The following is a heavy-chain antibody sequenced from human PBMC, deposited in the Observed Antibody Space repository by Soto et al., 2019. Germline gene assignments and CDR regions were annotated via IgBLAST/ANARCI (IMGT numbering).Heavy chain of an antibody. Sequence: GGSLRLSCAASGFTFSSYSMNWVRQAPGKGLEWVSSISSSSSYIYYADSVKGRFTISRDNAKNSLYLQMNSLRAEDTAVYYCARVPAAQWDCSSTSCYARGSAYYYYYMDVWGKGTTVTVSS. D-gene: IGHD2-2*01. V-gene: IGHV3-21*01. J-gene: IGHJ6*03. CDR2: ISSSSSYI. CDR3: ARVPAAQWDCSSTSCYARGSAYYYYYMDV. CDR1: GFTFSSYS.